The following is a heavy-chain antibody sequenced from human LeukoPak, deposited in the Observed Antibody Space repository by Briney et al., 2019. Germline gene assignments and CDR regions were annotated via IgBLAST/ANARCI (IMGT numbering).Heavy chain of an antibody. Sequence: GGSLRLSCAASGFSVITDYMTWVRQAPGRGLEWVSTLYSSGNTYYADSVKGRFTVSRDNSKNTLFLEMSSLRAEDTAVYFCARGWGSFENWGQGTLVAVSS. D-gene: IGHD7-27*01. CDR3: ARGWGSFEN. J-gene: IGHJ4*02. CDR1: GFSVITDY. V-gene: IGHV3-53*01. CDR2: LYSSGNT.